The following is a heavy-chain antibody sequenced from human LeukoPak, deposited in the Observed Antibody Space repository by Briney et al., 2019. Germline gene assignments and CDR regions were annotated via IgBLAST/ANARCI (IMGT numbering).Heavy chain of an antibody. J-gene: IGHJ3*02. V-gene: IGHV6-1*01. Sequence: SQTLSLTCAISGDSVSSNGAAWNWIRQSPSRGLEWLGRTYYRSKWYNDYAVSVKSRITINPDTSKNQFSLQLNSVTPEDTAVYYCASSGNYYDSSSYFQDAFDIWGQGTMVTVSS. CDR1: GDSVSSNGAA. CDR2: TYYRSKWYN. D-gene: IGHD3-22*01. CDR3: ASSGNYYDSSSYFQDAFDI.